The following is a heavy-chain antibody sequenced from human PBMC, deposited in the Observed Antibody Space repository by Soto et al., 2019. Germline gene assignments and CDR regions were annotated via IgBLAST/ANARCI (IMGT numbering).Heavy chain of an antibody. CDR3: ASLMSSGYYYGMDV. CDR1: GGTFSSYT. D-gene: IGHD3-10*01. CDR2: IIPILGIA. J-gene: IGHJ6*02. Sequence: QVQLVKSGAEVKKPGSSVKVSCKGSGGTFSSYTISWVPQAPGQGIEWMGRIIPILGIAKYAQKFQGRVTITADKSTSTAYMELSSLRSEDTAVYYCASLMSSGYYYGMDVWGQGTTVTVSS. V-gene: IGHV1-69*02.